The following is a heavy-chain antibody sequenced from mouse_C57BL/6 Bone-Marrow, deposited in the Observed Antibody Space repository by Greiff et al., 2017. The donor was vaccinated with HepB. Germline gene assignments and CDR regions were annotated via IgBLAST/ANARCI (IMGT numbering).Heavy chain of an antibody. Sequence: QVQLQQSGAELAKPGASVKLSCKASGYTFTSYWMHWVKQRPGQGLEWIGYINPSSGYTKYNQKFKDKATLTADKSSSTAYMQLSSLTYEDTAVYYCTTFITLRVWGTGTTVTVSS. D-gene: IGHD1-2*01. CDR1: GYTFTSYW. CDR3: TTFITLRV. V-gene: IGHV1-7*01. CDR2: INPSSGYT. J-gene: IGHJ1*03.